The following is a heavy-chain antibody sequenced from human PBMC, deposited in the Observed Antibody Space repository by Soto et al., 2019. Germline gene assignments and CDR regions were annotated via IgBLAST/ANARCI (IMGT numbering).Heavy chain of an antibody. D-gene: IGHD3-22*01. V-gene: IGHV5-51*01. Sequence: PGESLKISCKGSGYSFTSYWIGWVRQMPGKGLEWMGIIYPGDSDTRYSPSFPGQVTISADQSISTAYLPWSSLKASDTAMYYCARHAYYYDSSGYYLACDGMEVWGQGTTVTVSS. J-gene: IGHJ6*02. CDR1: GYSFTSYW. CDR3: ARHAYYYDSSGYYLACDGMEV. CDR2: IYPGDSDT.